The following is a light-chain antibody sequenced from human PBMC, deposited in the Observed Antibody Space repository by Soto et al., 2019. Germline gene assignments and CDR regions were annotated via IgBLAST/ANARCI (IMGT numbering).Light chain of an antibody. CDR1: QSVSNSY. CDR3: QQYGTTRIT. V-gene: IGKV3-20*01. Sequence: ENVVTLSPGTLSLSKGERATLSCRASQSVSNSYLAWYQQKPGQAPRLLMYGASNRATDIPDRFSGSGSETDFTLTISRLEPEDFAVYYCQQYGTTRITFGQGTRLEIK. J-gene: IGKJ5*01. CDR2: GAS.